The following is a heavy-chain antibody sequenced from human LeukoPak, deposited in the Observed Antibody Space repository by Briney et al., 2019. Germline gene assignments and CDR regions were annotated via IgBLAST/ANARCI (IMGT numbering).Heavy chain of an antibody. V-gene: IGHV1-2*02. J-gene: IGHJ4*02. D-gene: IGHD4-11*01. CDR2: INPNSGGT. CDR3: ARDPGGTVSASFDY. CDR1: GYTFTGYY. Sequence: ASVKVSCKASGYTFTGYYMHWVRQAPGQGLEWMGWINPNSGGTNYAQKFQGRVTMTRDTSISTAYMELNRLRSDDTAVYYCARDPGGTVSASFDYWGQGTLVTVSS.